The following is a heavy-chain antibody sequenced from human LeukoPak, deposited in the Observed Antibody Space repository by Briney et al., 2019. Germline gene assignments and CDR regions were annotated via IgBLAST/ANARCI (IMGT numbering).Heavy chain of an antibody. D-gene: IGHD2-15*01. J-gene: IGHJ3*02. V-gene: IGHV1-24*01. CDR1: GYTLTELS. CDR2: FDPEDGET. Sequence: GASVKVSCKVSGYTLTELSMHWVRQAPGKGLEWMGGFDPEDGETIYAQKFQGRVTMTEDTSTDTAYMELSSLRSEDTAVYYCATLYCSGGSCYRAFDIWGQGTMVTVSS. CDR3: ATLYCSGGSCYRAFDI.